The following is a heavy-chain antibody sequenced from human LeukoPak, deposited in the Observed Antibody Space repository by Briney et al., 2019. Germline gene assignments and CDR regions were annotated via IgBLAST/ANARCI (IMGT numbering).Heavy chain of an antibody. CDR1: GYTFTGYY. D-gene: IGHD2-2*01. CDR3: VRAHCSSTSCSPFDY. V-gene: IGHV1-2*02. J-gene: IGHJ4*02. Sequence: ASVKVSCKASGYTFTGYYMHWVRQAPGQGLEWMGWINPNSGGTNYAQKFQGRVTMTRDTSISTAYMELSRLRSDDTAVYYCVRAHCSSTSCSPFDYWGQGTLVTVSS. CDR2: INPNSGGT.